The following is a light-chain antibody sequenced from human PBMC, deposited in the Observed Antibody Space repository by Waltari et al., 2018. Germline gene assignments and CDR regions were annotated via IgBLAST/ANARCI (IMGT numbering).Light chain of an antibody. V-gene: IGLV7-43*01. CDR1: TGTVTSHDF. CDR2: STT. CDR3: LLSYGGAQPWV. J-gene: IGLJ3*02. Sequence: QPVVTQEPSLPLSPGGPVTLTSASSTGTVTSHDFPNWSQQKPGPAPRALIFSTTSRHSWTPARFSGSLRGGKAALTVSGVQPEDEADYYCLLSYGGAQPWVFGGGTKLTVL.